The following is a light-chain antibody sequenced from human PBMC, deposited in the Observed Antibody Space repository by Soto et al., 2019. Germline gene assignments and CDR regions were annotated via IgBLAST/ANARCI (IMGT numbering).Light chain of an antibody. CDR2: DVS. CDR3: SSSTSTNTYVA. V-gene: IGLV2-14*03. J-gene: IGLJ2*01. Sequence: QSALTQPASVSGSPGQSITISCTGTSSDVGGYNYVSWYQQHPGKAPKLMIYDVSSRPSGVSNRFSGSKSGNTASLTISGLQAEDEADYYCSSSTSTNTYVALGGGTQLTVL. CDR1: SSDVGGYNY.